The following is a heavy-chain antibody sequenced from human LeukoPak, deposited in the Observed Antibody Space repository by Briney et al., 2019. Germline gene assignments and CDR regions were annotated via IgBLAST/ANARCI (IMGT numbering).Heavy chain of an antibody. CDR3: AKDCSSTSCSFDY. V-gene: IGHV1-18*04. CDR2: ISAYNGNT. D-gene: IGHD2-2*01. Sequence: ASVKVSCKASGYTFTSYGISWVRQAPGQGLEWMGWISAYNGNTNYAQKPQGRVTMTKDTSTSTVYMELRSLRSDDSSVYYCAKDCSSTSCSFDYWGQGTLVTVSS. CDR1: GYTFTSYG. J-gene: IGHJ4*02.